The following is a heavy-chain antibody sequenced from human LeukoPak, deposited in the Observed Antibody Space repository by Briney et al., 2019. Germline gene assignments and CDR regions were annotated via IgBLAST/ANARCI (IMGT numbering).Heavy chain of an antibody. CDR2: ISGSGGST. D-gene: IGHD2-21*01. CDR3: ARATILPDY. V-gene: IGHV3-23*01. CDR1: GFTFSSYG. J-gene: IGHJ4*02. Sequence: PGGSLRLSCAASGFTFSSYGMSWVRQAPGKGLEWVSAISGSGGSTYYADSVKGRFTISRDNSKNTLYLQMNSLRVEDTAVYYCARATILPDYWGQGTLVTVSS.